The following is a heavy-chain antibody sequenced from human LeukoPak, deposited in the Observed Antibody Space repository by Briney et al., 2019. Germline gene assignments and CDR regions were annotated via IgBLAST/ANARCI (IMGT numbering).Heavy chain of an antibody. Sequence: PSETLSLTCTVSGGSISSYYWKWIRQPPGKGLEWIGYIFYSGITNYNPSLKSRVTISVDTSKNQFSLKLSSVTAADTAVYYCARGDYDTSGYCYYYYGMDVWGQGTTVTVSS. J-gene: IGHJ6*02. V-gene: IGHV4-59*08. CDR1: GGSISSYY. CDR3: ARGDYDTSGYCYYYYGMDV. D-gene: IGHD3-22*01. CDR2: IFYSGIT.